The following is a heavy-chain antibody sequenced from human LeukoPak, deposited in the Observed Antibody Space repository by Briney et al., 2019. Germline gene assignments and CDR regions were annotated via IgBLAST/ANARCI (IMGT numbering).Heavy chain of an antibody. D-gene: IGHD2-15*01. J-gene: IGHJ4*02. Sequence: GGSLRLSCAASGFTFSDYWMTWVRQAPGKGLEWVANIKQDGSEMYYVDSVKGRFTISRDNAKNSLYLQMKSLRAEDTAVYYCARNPRYLGYGDYWGQGTLVTVSS. CDR1: GFTFSDYW. CDR3: ARNPRYLGYGDY. CDR2: IKQDGSEM. V-gene: IGHV3-7*01.